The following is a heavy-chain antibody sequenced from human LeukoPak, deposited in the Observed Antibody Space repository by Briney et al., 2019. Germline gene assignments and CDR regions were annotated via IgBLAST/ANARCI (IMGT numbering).Heavy chain of an antibody. Sequence: ASGKVSCKGTGGSFTSYGNRWGREGPGQGQEWGGRIILILGIGNNAQKFQGRGTITSDKSTSTAYMELSSLTSEHTAVYYCARTRFGVVTSSDYWGQGNPVTVS. CDR1: GGSFTSYG. V-gene: IGHV1-69*04. J-gene: IGHJ4*02. D-gene: IGHD3-3*01. CDR2: IILILGIG. CDR3: ARTRFGVVTSSDY.